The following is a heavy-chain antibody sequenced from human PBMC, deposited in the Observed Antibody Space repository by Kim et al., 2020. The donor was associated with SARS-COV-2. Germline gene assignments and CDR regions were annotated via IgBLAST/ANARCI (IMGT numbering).Heavy chain of an antibody. CDR1: GYTFTSYG. Sequence: ASVKVSCKASGYTFTSYGISWVRQAPGQGLEWMGWISAYNGNTNYAQKLQGRVTMTTDTSTSTAYMELRSLRSDDTAVYYCARGGSGSYWGSTDYYGMDVWGQGTTVTVSS. CDR3: ARGGSGSYWGSTDYYGMDV. J-gene: IGHJ6*02. D-gene: IGHD3-10*01. CDR2: ISAYNGNT. V-gene: IGHV1-18*01.